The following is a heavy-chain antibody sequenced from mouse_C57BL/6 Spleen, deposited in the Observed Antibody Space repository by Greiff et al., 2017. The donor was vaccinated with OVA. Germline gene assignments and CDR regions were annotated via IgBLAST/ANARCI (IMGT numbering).Heavy chain of an antibody. V-gene: IGHV1-5*01. CDR1: GYTFTSYW. CDR2: IYPGNSDT. Sequence: VQLQQSGTVLARPGASVKMSCKTSGYTFTSYWMHWVKQRPGQGLEWIGAIYPGNSDTSYNQKFKGKATLTAVNSASTAYMELSSLTNEDSAVYYCTRGGPYAMDYWGQGTSVTVSS. J-gene: IGHJ4*01. CDR3: TRGGPYAMDY.